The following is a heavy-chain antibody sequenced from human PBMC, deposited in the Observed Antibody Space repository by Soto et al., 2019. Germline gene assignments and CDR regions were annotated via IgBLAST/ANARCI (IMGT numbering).Heavy chain of an antibody. V-gene: IGHV3-53*04. J-gene: IGHJ3*02. D-gene: IGHD3-10*01. Sequence: GGSLRLSCAASGFTVSSNYMSWVRQAPGKGLEWVSVIYSGGSTYYADSVKGGFTISRHNSKNTLYLQMNSLRAEDTSVYYCSSGLTIDAFDIWGQGTMVTVSS. CDR2: IYSGGST. CDR1: GFTVSSNY. CDR3: SSGLTIDAFDI.